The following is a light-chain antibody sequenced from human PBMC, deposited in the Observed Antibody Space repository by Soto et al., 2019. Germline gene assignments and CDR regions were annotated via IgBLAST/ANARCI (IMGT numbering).Light chain of an antibody. CDR2: EVT. V-gene: IGLV2-8*01. J-gene: IGLJ3*02. CDR3: TSYVGNDIWV. Sequence: QSALTQPPSXXXXXXXXXXISCTGTSSDVGAYKYVSWYQQYPGKAPKLMIYEVTKRPSGVPDRFSGSKSGNTASLTVSGLQAEDEADYYCTSYVGNDIWVFGGGTKLTVL. CDR1: SSDVGAYKY.